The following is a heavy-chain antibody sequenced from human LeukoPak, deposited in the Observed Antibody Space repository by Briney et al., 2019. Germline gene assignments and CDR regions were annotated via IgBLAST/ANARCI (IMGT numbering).Heavy chain of an antibody. CDR3: ARLGRDGYNYKFDY. CDR1: GGSISSYY. V-gene: IGHV4-4*07. J-gene: IGHJ4*02. Sequence: PSETLSLTCTVSGGSISSYYWSWIRQPAGKGLEWIGRIYTSGSTNYNPSLKSRVTISVDTSKNQFSLKLSSVTAADTAVYYCARLGRDGYNYKFDYWGQGTLVTVSS. CDR2: IYTSGST. D-gene: IGHD5-24*01.